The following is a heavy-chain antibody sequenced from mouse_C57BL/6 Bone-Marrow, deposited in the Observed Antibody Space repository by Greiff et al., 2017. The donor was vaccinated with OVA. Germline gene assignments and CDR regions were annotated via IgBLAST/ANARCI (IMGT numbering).Heavy chain of an antibody. D-gene: IGHD1-1*01. CDR3: TGRYCYGSSMYFDV. CDR2: IYPGNSDT. V-gene: IGHV1-5*01. CDR1: GYTFTSYW. J-gene: IGHJ1*03. Sequence: VQLQQPGAEFVKPGASVKMSCKASGYTFTSYWMHWVHQRPGKGLEWIGAIYPGNSDTSYNQKFKGKAKLTAVTAASTAYMELSSLTNEDSAFYYCTGRYCYGSSMYFDVWGTGTTVTVSS.